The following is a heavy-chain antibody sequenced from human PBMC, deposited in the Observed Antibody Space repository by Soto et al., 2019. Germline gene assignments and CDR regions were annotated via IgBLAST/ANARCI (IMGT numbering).Heavy chain of an antibody. D-gene: IGHD2-2*01. CDR1: GYTFITYG. J-gene: IGHJ4*02. V-gene: IGHV1-18*01. Sequence: QVHLVQSGAEVKKPGASVKVSCEASGYTFITYGISWVRQAPGQGLEWMGWITPYNGKTNYAQKVQDRVTMTTDTSTGTAYLELRSLRSDDSAVYYCARDTSHYFDHWGQGTLVXVSS. CDR2: ITPYNGKT. CDR3: ARDTSHYFDH.